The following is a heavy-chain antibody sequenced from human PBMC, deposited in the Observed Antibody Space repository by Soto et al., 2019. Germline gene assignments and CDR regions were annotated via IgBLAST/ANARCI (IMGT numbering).Heavy chain of an antibody. Sequence: PSATLSLTCTVSGFSILNGAYYWSWIRQHPATGLEWIVYMHYSGTTYYNPSLRSRVTISLDTSKNQFSLKLSSVTAADTAVYYCARHVWGFNSSSWYSEDYYYYYGMDVWGQGTTVTVS. V-gene: IGHV4-31*03. J-gene: IGHJ6*02. CDR1: GFSILNGAYY. D-gene: IGHD6-13*01. CDR3: ARHVWGFNSSSWYSEDYYYYYGMDV. CDR2: MHYSGTT.